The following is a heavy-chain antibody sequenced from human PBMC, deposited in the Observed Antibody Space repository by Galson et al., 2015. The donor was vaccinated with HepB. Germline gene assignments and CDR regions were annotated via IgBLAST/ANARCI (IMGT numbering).Heavy chain of an antibody. V-gene: IGHV3-30-3*01. Sequence: SLRLSCAASGITFSSYGMHWVRQAPGKGLEWVAVISYDGNMRYYADSVKGRATISRDNPKDTLFLQMNSLRPEDTAIYYCARALGGYSFADLWGQGTLVTVSS. J-gene: IGHJ4*02. CDR2: ISYDGNMR. D-gene: IGHD3-22*01. CDR3: ARALGGYSFADL. CDR1: GITFSSYG.